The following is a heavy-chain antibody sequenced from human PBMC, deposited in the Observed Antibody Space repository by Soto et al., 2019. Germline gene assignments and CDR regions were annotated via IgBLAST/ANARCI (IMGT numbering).Heavy chain of an antibody. CDR3: VRNERQQPIHY. Sequence: SETLCLTCTVSGGSMSRYYWSWIRQPPGKGLEWIGNIYYSGSTNYNPSLKSRVTISVDTSKNQFSLKLSSVTAADTAVYYCVRNERQQPIHYWGQGTLVTVS. D-gene: IGHD6-13*01. V-gene: IGHV4-59*08. CDR2: IYYSGST. CDR1: GGSMSRYY. J-gene: IGHJ4*02.